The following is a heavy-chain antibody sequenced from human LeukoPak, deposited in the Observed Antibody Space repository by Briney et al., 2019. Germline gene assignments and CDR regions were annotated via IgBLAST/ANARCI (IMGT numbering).Heavy chain of an antibody. J-gene: IGHJ4*02. V-gene: IGHV3-74*01. CDR2: INSDGSST. CDR1: GFTVSSNY. Sequence: GGSLRLSCAASGFTVSSNYMSWVRQAPGKGLVWVSCINSDGSSTSYADSVKGRFTISRDNAKNTLYLQMNSLRAEDTAVYYCARAMVRGVDFDYWGQGTLVTVSS. D-gene: IGHD3-10*01. CDR3: ARAMVRGVDFDY.